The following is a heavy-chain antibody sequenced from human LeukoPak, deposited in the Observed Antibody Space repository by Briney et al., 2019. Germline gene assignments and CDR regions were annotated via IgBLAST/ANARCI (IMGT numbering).Heavy chain of an antibody. CDR3: ARDLGGYDQFDY. CDR2: MNPNSGNT. V-gene: IGHV1-18*01. Sequence: ASVKVSCKASGYTFTSYDINWVRQATGQGLEWMGWMNPNSGNTNYAQKLQGRVTMTTDTSTSTAYMELRSLRSDDTAVYYCARDLGGYDQFDYWGQGTLVTVSS. J-gene: IGHJ4*02. D-gene: IGHD5-12*01. CDR1: GYTFTSYD.